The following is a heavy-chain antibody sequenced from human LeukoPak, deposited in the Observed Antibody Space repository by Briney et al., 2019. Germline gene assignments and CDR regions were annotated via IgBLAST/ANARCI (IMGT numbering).Heavy chain of an antibody. CDR1: GGTFSSYA. CDR2: IIPIFGTA. CDR3: ARTNRSGTYPCCFDY. J-gene: IGHJ4*02. Sequence: ASVKVSCKASGGTFSSYAISWVRQAPGQGLEWMGGIIPIFGTANYAQKFQGRVTITADESTSTAYMELSSLRSEDTAVYYCARTNRSGTYPCCFDYWGQGTLVTVSS. V-gene: IGHV1-69*01. D-gene: IGHD1-26*01.